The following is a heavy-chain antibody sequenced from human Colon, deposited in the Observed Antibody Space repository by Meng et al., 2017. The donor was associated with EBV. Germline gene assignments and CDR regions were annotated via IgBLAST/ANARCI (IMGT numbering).Heavy chain of an antibody. CDR3: ARVGWRQWSFDL. Sequence: QVQLEESGPGLVKPSQTLSLTCTVSGGSISSGDYYWSWLRQPPGKGLELIGHIYYSGSTSYNPFPKSRVTISVDTSNNQFSLKLSSVTAADTAVYYWARVGWRQWSFDLWGRGTLVTVSS. CDR2: IYYSGST. J-gene: IGHJ2*01. CDR1: GGSISSGDYY. D-gene: IGHD5-18*01. V-gene: IGHV4-30-4*01.